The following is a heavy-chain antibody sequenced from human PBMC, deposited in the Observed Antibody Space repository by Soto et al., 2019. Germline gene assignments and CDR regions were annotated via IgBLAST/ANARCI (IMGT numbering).Heavy chain of an antibody. CDR3: ARLGAYYQSLDP. J-gene: IGHJ5*02. CDR1: GGSFSPND. Sequence: SETLSVTCTVAGGSFSPNDWRWIRQPPGKGLEWVGYIYYGGTTSYNPSLNSRATISLETSKSQFSLRLTSVTAADTAVYYCARLGAYYQSLDPWGPGTLVTVSS. D-gene: IGHD2-21*01. V-gene: IGHV4-59*08. CDR2: IYYGGTT.